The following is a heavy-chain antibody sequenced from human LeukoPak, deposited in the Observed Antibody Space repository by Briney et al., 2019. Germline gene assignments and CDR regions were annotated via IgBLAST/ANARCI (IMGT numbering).Heavy chain of an antibody. CDR3: ARDGYSKKIDY. D-gene: IGHD6-13*01. J-gene: IGHJ4*02. CDR2: IWYDGSNK. CDR1: GFTFSSYG. Sequence: SLRLSCAASGFTFSSYGMHWVRQAPGKGLEWVAVIWYDGSNKYYADSVKGRFTISRDNSKNTLYLQMNSLRAEDTAVYYCARDGYSKKIDYWGQGTLVTVSS. V-gene: IGHV3-33*01.